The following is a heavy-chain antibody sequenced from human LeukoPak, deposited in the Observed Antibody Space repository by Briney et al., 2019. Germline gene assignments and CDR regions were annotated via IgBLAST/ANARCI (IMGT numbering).Heavy chain of an antibody. Sequence: GASVKVSCKASGYTFTSYDITWGRQATGQGLEWMGWMNPNRGNAGYAQKFQGRVTMTRNTSISTAYMELSSLRSEDTAVYYCARGARGYCTNGVCYDYYFDYWGQGTLVTVSS. CDR1: GYTFTSYD. CDR3: ARGARGYCTNGVCYDYYFDY. J-gene: IGHJ4*02. D-gene: IGHD2-8*01. CDR2: MNPNRGNA. V-gene: IGHV1-8*01.